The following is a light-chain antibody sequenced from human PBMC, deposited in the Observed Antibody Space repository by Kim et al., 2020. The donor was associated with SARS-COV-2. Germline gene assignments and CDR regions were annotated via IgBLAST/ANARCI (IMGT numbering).Light chain of an antibody. CDR3: QQSNNWPPMYT. Sequence: SPVERSTLSYRASQSGSSNLAWNKQNPGQPPRLLIYGATTRTTGIPARFSCSGSGTEFTLTINSLLSEDFAVYYCQQSNNWPPMYTFGQGTKLEI. V-gene: IGKV3-15*01. J-gene: IGKJ2*01. CDR1: QSGSSN. CDR2: GAT.